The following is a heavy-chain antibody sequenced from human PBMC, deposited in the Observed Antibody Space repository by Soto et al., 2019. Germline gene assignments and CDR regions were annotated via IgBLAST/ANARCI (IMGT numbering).Heavy chain of an antibody. Sequence: QVQLQESGPGLVKPSGTLSLTCAVSSGSISSSNWWSWVRQPPGKGLEWIGEIYHSGSTNYNPSLKSRVTISVDKSKNQFSLKLSSVTAADTAVYYRARKLRTVTTPGWYFDLWGRGTLVTVSS. CDR1: SGSISSSNW. J-gene: IGHJ2*01. CDR2: IYHSGST. D-gene: IGHD4-17*01. CDR3: ARKLRTVTTPGWYFDL. V-gene: IGHV4-4*02.